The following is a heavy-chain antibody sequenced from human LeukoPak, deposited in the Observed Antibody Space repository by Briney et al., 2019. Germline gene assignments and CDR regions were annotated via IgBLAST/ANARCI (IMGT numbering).Heavy chain of an antibody. CDR3: ARGLAYYYDSSAYFLDY. J-gene: IGHJ4*02. CDR1: GFTLSSYA. CDR2: ISSDGSNK. D-gene: IGHD3-22*01. V-gene: IGHV3-30*04. Sequence: PGRSMRLSCAASGFTLSSYAMSWVRQGPGKGREWVAVISSDGSNKYYADSVKGRFTISRDNSKNTLYLQMNSLRPEDTAVYYCARGLAYYYDSSAYFLDYWGQGTLVTVSS.